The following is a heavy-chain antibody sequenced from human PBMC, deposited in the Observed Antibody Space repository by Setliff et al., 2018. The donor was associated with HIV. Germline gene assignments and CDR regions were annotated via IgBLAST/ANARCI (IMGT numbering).Heavy chain of an antibody. V-gene: IGHV4-39*01. CDR2: IYYSGST. CDR3: ARGGGAVAGPFDY. Sequence: SETLSLTCTVSGDSISSSSYYWGWIRQPPGEGLEWIGSIYYSGSTSYNPSLKSRVSISVDTSKSQFSLKLSSVTAADTTVYYCARGGGAVAGPFDYWGQGALVTVSS. D-gene: IGHD6-19*01. J-gene: IGHJ4*02. CDR1: GDSISSSSYY.